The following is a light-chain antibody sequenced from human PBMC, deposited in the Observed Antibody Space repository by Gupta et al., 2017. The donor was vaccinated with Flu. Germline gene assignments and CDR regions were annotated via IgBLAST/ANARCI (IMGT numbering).Light chain of an antibody. V-gene: IGKV3-11*01. CDR1: QSVSSL. CDR2: DAS. CDR3: QQRSKCPGT. Sequence: GERATLSCRPSQSVSSLCGWYQQQPHQAPRLLNYDASNGATGTATRFSGSGSGTDFTPTSSRLAPEFLAVYCCQQRSKCPGTFGQGTRLEIK. J-gene: IGKJ5*01.